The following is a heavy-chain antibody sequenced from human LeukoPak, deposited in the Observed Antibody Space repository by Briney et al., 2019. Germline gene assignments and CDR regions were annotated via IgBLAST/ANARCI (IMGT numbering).Heavy chain of an antibody. Sequence: GRSLRLSCSASGFTFSSYAMHWVRQAPGKGLEWVAVISYDGSNKYYADSVKGRFTISRDNSKNTLYLQMNSLRAEDTAVYYCARDIRVVVPAAMVYYYYYGMDVWGQGTTVTVSS. CDR1: GFTFSSYA. V-gene: IGHV3-30-3*01. D-gene: IGHD2-2*01. CDR3: ARDIRVVVPAAMVYYYYYGMDV. CDR2: ISYDGSNK. J-gene: IGHJ6*02.